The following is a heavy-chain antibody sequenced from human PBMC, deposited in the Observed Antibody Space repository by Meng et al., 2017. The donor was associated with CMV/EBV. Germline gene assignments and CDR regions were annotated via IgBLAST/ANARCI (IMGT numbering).Heavy chain of an antibody. J-gene: IGHJ4*02. CDR1: GFTCSSYS. Sequence: GGLLRPSCAAPGFTCSSYSMNWVRQAPGKGLEWVSSISSSSSYIYYADSVKGRFTISRDNAKNPLYLQMNSLRAEDTAVYYCARESGYCFDYWGQGTLVTVSS. CDR2: ISSSSSYI. CDR3: ARESGYCFDY. D-gene: IGHD3-3*01. V-gene: IGHV3-21*01.